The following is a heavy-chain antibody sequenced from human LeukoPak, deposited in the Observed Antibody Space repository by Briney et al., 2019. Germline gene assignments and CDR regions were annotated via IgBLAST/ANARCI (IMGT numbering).Heavy chain of an antibody. CDR1: GGSFSGYY. CDR3: AKGNDFWRGYFDY. D-gene: IGHD3-3*01. J-gene: IGHJ4*02. V-gene: IGHV4-34*01. CDR2: INHSGST. Sequence: SETLSLTCAVYGGSFSGYYWSWIRQPPGKGLEWIGEINHSGSTNYNPSLKSRVTISVDTSKNQFSLKLSSVTAADTAVYYCAKGNDFWRGYFDYWGQGTLVTVSS.